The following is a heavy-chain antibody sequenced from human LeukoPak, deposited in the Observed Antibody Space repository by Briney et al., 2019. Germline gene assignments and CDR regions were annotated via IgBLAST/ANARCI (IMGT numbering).Heavy chain of an antibody. CDR3: AKDSQSGYSGSWYRGGYYFDY. J-gene: IGHJ4*02. V-gene: IGHV3-30*02. CDR1: EFTFSNYG. CDR2: IRYDGSNK. D-gene: IGHD6-13*01. Sequence: GGSLRLSCAASEFTFSNYGMHWVRQAPGKGLEWVAFIRYDGSNKYYADSVKGRFTISRDNSKNTVYLQMNSLRAEDAAVYYCAKDSQSGYSGSWYRGGYYFDYWGQGTLVTVSS.